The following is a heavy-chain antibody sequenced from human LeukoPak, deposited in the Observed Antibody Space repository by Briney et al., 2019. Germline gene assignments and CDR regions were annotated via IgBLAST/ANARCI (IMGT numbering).Heavy chain of an antibody. D-gene: IGHD1-1*01. CDR2: IYHSGST. CDR1: GYSISSGDH. V-gene: IGHV4-38-2*02. Sequence: SEILSLTCSVSGYSISSGDHWGWIRQPPGKGLEWIGSIYHSGSTYYNPSLKSRVTISVDTSKNQFSLQLSSVTAADTAVYYCAGDVMSTALDAFDVWGQGTVVTVSS. J-gene: IGHJ3*01. CDR3: AGDVMSTALDAFDV.